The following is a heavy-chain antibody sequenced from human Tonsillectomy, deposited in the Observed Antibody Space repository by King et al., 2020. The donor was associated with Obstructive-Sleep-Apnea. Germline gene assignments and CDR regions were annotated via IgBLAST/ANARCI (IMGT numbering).Heavy chain of an antibody. CDR1: GFTFSSYS. CDR2: ISYDGSNK. Sequence: VQLVESGGGVVQPGRSLRLSCAASGFTFSSYSMHWVRQAPGKGLEWVAAISYDGSNKYYADSVKGRFSISRDNSKNTLYLQMNSLIAEDTAVYYCASRKMATIYYYYGMDVWGQGTTVTVSS. CDR3: ASRKMATIYYYYGMDV. V-gene: IGHV3-30*04. J-gene: IGHJ6*02. D-gene: IGHD5-24*01.